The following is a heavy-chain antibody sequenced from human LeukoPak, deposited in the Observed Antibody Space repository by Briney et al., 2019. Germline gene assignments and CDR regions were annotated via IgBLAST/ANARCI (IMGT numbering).Heavy chain of an antibody. J-gene: IGHJ4*02. V-gene: IGHV3-48*04. CDR2: ISSSSSTI. Sequence: GGSLRLSCAASGFTFSSYSMNWVRQAPGKGLEWVSYISSSSSTIYYADSVKGRFTISRDNAENSLYLQMYSLRAEDTAVYYCARDHYDFWSGYPALGYWGQGTLVTVSS. CDR1: GFTFSSYS. D-gene: IGHD3-3*01. CDR3: ARDHYDFWSGYPALGY.